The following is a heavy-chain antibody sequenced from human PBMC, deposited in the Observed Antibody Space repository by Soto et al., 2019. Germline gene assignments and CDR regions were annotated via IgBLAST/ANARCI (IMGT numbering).Heavy chain of an antibody. D-gene: IGHD3-10*01. Sequence: QITLKESGPTLVKPTQTLTLTCTFSGFSLSTSAVGVGWIRQPPGRALECLALIYWDDDKRYRPSLRSRLTITKDTSKNQVVRTMTTMAPVDTATYYCVHRGRFGEGPFAYWGQGPPVTVSS. CDR3: VHRGRFGEGPFAY. J-gene: IGHJ4*02. CDR2: IYWDDDK. CDR1: GFSLSTSAVG. V-gene: IGHV2-5*02.